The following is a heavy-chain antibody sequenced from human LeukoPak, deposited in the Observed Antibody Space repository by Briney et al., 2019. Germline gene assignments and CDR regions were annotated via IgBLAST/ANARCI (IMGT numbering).Heavy chain of an antibody. V-gene: IGHV1-8*01. CDR3: ARVRFYYDSSGYYSYFDY. CDR2: MNPNSGNP. D-gene: IGHD3-22*01. Sequence: ASVKVSCKASGYTFTSYDINWVRQATGQGLEWMGWMNPNSGNPGYAQNFQGRVTMTGNTSISTAYMELSSLRSEDTAVYYCARVRFYYDSSGYYSYFDYWGQGTLVTVSS. J-gene: IGHJ4*02. CDR1: GYTFTSYD.